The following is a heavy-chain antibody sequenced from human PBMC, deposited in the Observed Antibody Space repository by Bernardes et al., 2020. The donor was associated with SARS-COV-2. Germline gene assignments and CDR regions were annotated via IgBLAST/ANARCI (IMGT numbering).Heavy chain of an antibody. CDR1: GFTFSSYT. CDR3: ARDHHDFCGALLDP. J-gene: IGHJ5*02. Sequence: GGSLRLSCAASGFTFSSYTMHWVRQAPGKGLEYLSGINPNGGFKYYADSVKGRFTISRDNSQNTLYLQMDSLRADDMAVYYCARDHHDFCGALLDPWGQGTLVTVSS. V-gene: IGHV3-64*02. D-gene: IGHD3-3*01. CDR2: INPNGGFK.